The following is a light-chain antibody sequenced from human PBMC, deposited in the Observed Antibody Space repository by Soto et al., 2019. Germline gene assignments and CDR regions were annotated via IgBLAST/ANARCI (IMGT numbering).Light chain of an antibody. Sequence: EIVLTQSPATLSLSPGERATLSCRASQSVSSYLAWYQQKPGQAPRLLIYDASNRATGIPARFSGSGSGTDFTLTISSLEPVDFAVYYCQQRSNWPFFGGGTKVEIK. CDR1: QSVSSY. CDR3: QQRSNWPF. V-gene: IGKV3-11*01. J-gene: IGKJ4*01. CDR2: DAS.